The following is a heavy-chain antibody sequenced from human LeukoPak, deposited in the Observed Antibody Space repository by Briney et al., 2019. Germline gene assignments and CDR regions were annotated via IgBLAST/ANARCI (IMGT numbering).Heavy chain of an antibody. V-gene: IGHV3-23*01. J-gene: IGHJ4*02. CDR2: ISGSGGST. CDR1: GFTFSSYA. CDR3: AKYYYDSSGTLDY. D-gene: IGHD3-22*01. Sequence: PGGSLRLSCAASGFTFSSYAMSWVRQAPGKGLECVSAISGSGGSTYYADSVKGRFTISRDNSKNTLYLQMNSLRAEDTAVYYCAKYYYDSSGTLDYWGQGTLVTVSS.